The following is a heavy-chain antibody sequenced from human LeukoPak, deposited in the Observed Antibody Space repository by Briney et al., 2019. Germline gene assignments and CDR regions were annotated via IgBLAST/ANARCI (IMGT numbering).Heavy chain of an antibody. CDR3: ARQSVAAGTHWFDP. CDR1: GGSINDYY. Sequence: SETLSLTCTVSGGSINDYYWSWFRQPPEKGLEWIGYIYYTGRTPYNPSLKSRVTISVDTSKNQISLRLSSVTAADTAVYYCARQSVAAGTHWFDPWGQGTLVTVSS. V-gene: IGHV4-59*08. D-gene: IGHD6-13*01. J-gene: IGHJ5*02. CDR2: IYYTGRT.